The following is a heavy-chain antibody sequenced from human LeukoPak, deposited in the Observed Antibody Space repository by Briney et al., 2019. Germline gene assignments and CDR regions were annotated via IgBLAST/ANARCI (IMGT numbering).Heavy chain of an antibody. V-gene: IGHV1-18*01. CDR3: ARDGYCSSTSCLVAYYYYYGMDV. D-gene: IGHD2-2*03. CDR1: TXYX. Sequence: TXYXXSWXRQAPGQGLEWMGWISAYNGNTNYAQKLQGRVTMTTDTSTSTAYMELRSLRSDDTAVYYCARDGYCSSTSCLVAYYYYYGMDVWGQGTTVTVSS. CDR2: ISAYNGNT. J-gene: IGHJ6*02.